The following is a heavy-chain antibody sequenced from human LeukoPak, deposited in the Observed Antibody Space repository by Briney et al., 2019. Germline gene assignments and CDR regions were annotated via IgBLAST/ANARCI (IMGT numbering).Heavy chain of an antibody. V-gene: IGHV3-33*08. J-gene: IGHJ5*02. CDR2: IWYDGSNK. Sequence: PGGSLRLSCAASGFTFSSYGMHWVRQAPGKGLEWVAVIWYDGSNKYYADSVKGRFTISRDNSKNTLYLQMNSLRAEDTAVYYCARDPYYYDSSGYQSWGQGTLVTVSS. D-gene: IGHD3-22*01. CDR3: ARDPYYYDSSGYQS. CDR1: GFTFSSYG.